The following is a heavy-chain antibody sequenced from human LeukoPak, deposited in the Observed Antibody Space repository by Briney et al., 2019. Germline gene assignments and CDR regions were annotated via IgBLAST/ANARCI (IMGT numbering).Heavy chain of an antibody. Sequence: ASVKVSCKASGGTFSSYAISWVRQAPGQGLEWMGGIIPIFGTANYAQKFQGRVTITADESTSTAYMELSSLRSEDTAVYYCARDPLEYCSSTSCYREYYYYMDVWGKGTTVTVSS. CDR1: GGTFSSYA. V-gene: IGHV1-69*13. CDR3: ARDPLEYCSSTSCYREYYYYMDV. CDR2: IIPIFGTA. D-gene: IGHD2-2*02. J-gene: IGHJ6*03.